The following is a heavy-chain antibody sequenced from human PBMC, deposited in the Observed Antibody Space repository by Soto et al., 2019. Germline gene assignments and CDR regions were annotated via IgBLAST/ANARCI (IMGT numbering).Heavy chain of an antibody. CDR3: ARGPGYYFDY. CDR1: GFTFSSYA. CDR2: ISSHGGST. Sequence: EVQLVESGGGLVQPGGSLRLSCAASGFTFSSYAMHWVRQAPGKGLEYVSAISSHGGSTYYATSVKGRFTISRDNSKNTLYLQMGSLRAEDMAVYYCARGPGYYFDYWGQGTLVTVSS. J-gene: IGHJ4*02. V-gene: IGHV3-64*01.